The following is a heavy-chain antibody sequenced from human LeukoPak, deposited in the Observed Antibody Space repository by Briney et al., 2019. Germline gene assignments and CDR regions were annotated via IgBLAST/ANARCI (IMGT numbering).Heavy chain of an antibody. J-gene: IGHJ3*01. Sequence: SETLSLICTVSGGSIRRYYWSWIRHPPGKGPEWIGYIHYSATTNPSFESRVSIYVDTSKNQVSLKLRSVTAADTAVYYCARVGIAVWGASDLWGQGTMVTVSS. V-gene: IGHV4-59*01. CDR2: IHYSATT. CDR3: ARVGIAVWGASDL. CDR1: GGSIRRYY. D-gene: IGHD6-19*01.